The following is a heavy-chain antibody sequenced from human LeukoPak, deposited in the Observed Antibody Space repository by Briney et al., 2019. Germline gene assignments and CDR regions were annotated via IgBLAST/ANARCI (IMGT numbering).Heavy chain of an antibody. CDR1: GASFSSSGGY. V-gene: IGHV4-39*01. J-gene: IGHJ4*02. D-gene: IGHD3-10*01. CDR3: SRLGASLVWDSGSFPDC. CDR2: IFYTRNT. Sequence: PSETLSLTCTVSGASFSSSGGYWGWVRQPRGRGLEWNGSIFYTRNTYYNPSLKSPVSISADTSKNQFSLELSFVTAADTAVYYCSRLGASLVWDSGSFPDCWGQGTLVTVSA.